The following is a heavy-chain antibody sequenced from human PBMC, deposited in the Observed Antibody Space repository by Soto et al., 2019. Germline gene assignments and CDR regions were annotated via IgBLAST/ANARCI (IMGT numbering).Heavy chain of an antibody. V-gene: IGHV3-23*01. D-gene: IGHD1-26*01. CDR3: AKDRGGSYSPFDY. Sequence: EVQLLESGGGLVQPGGSLRLSCAASGFTFSSYAMSWVRQAPGKGLEWVSAISDSGGSTYYADSVKGRFTISRDNSKSTLYLQVNSPRAEDSAVYDCAKDRGGSYSPFDYWGQGTLITVS. CDR1: GFTFSSYA. J-gene: IGHJ4*02. CDR2: ISDSGGST.